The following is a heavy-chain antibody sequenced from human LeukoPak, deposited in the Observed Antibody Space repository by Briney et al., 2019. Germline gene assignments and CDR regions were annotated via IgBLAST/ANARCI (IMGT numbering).Heavy chain of an antibody. D-gene: IGHD6-13*01. CDR2: IIPIFGTA. V-gene: IGHV1-69*05. J-gene: IGHJ4*02. Sequence: SVKVSCKASGGTFSSYAISWVRQAPGQGLEWIGGIIPIFGTANYAQKFQGRVTITTDESTSTAYMELSSLRSEDTAVYYCAREAGFDSSSWYDYWGQGTLVTVSS. CDR3: AREAGFDSSSWYDY. CDR1: GGTFSSYA.